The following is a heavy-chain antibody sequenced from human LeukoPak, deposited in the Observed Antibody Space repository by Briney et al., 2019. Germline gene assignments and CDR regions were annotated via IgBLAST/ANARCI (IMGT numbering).Heavy chain of an antibody. J-gene: IGHJ6*02. CDR1: GYTFTGYY. CDR2: INPNSGGT. CDR3: ARVHQWLPPNPSYV. Sequence: ASVKVSCKASGYTFTGYYMHWVRQAPGQGLEWMGWINPNSGGTNYAQKFQGRVTMTRDTSISTAYMELSRLRSDDTAVYYCARVHQWLPPNPSYVWGQGTTVTVSS. V-gene: IGHV1-2*02. D-gene: IGHD6-19*01.